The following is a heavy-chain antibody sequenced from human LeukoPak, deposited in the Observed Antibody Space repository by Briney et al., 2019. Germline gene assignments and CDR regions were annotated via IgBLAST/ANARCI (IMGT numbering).Heavy chain of an antibody. CDR1: GLTFSSYA. J-gene: IGHJ4*02. V-gene: IGHV3-23*01. CDR3: APTPVSSSFYFDY. D-gene: IGHD2-15*01. Sequence: PGVSLRLSCAASGLTFSSYAMSWVRQAPGKGLEWVSAISGSGGSTYYADSVKGRFTISRDNSKNTLYLQMNSLRAEDTAVYYCAPTPVSSSFYFDYWGQGTLVTVSS. CDR2: ISGSGGST.